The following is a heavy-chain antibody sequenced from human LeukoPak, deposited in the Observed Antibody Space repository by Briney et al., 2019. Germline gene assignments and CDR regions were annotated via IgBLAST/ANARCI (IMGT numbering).Heavy chain of an antibody. D-gene: IGHD5-18*01. CDR3: ARRNLANTPIIRGAGHCFDP. CDR2: INPNSGGT. CDR1: GYTFTGYY. J-gene: IGHJ5*02. Sequence: GASVKVSCKASGYTFTGYYMHWVRQAPGQGLEWMGWINPNSGGTTYAQKFQGWVTMTMDTSISTAYMELSRLTSDDTAVYYCARRNLANTPIIRGAGHCFDPWGQGTLVTISS. V-gene: IGHV1-2*04.